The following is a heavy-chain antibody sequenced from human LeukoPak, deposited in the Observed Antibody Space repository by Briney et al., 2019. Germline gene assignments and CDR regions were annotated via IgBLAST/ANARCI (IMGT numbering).Heavy chain of an antibody. CDR3: ASIGYDSSGYYYFDY. D-gene: IGHD3-22*01. Sequence: SGGSLRLSCAASGFTLSSYEMNWVRQAPGKGLEWVSYISSSGSTIYYADSVKGRFTISRDNAKNTLYLQMNSLRAEDTAVYYCASIGYDSSGYYYFDYWGQGTLVTVSS. J-gene: IGHJ4*02. CDR2: ISSSGSTI. CDR1: GFTLSSYE. V-gene: IGHV3-48*03.